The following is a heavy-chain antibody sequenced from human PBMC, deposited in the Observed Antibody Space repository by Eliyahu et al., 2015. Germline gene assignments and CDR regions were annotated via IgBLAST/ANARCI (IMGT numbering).Heavy chain of an antibody. V-gene: IGHV2-5*01. D-gene: IGHD3-16*01. CDR1: GFSLGTNGIH. CDR3: AYRGVPGGFDY. CDR2: IYSNDNK. J-gene: IGHJ4*02. Sequence: QITLKESGPTLVEPTQTLTLTCTFXGFSLGTNGIHVDWIRQPPGKALEWLALIYSNDNKRYNPPLKSRLTIIKDTSKNEVVLTMTNMDTVDTATYYCAYRGVPGGFDYWGQGTLVTVSS.